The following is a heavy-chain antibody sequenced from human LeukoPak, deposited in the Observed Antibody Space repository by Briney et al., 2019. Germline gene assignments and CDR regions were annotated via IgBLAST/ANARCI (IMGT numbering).Heavy chain of an antibody. D-gene: IGHD3-22*01. CDR3: AREGYYYDSSGYYYPPDY. Sequence: ETLSLTCTVSGGSISSYYWSWIRQPPGKGLEWIGYIYYSGSTNYNPSLKSRVTISVDTSKNQFSLKLSSVTAADTAVYYCAREGYYYDSSGYYYPPDYWGQGTLVTVSS. CDR1: GGSISSYY. V-gene: IGHV4-59*01. J-gene: IGHJ4*02. CDR2: IYYSGST.